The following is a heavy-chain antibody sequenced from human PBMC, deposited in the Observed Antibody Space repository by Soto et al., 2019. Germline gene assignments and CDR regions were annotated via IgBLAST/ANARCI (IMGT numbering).Heavy chain of an antibody. Sequence: QVQLQESGPGLVKPSQTLSLACTVSGGSISSGGYYWSWIRQHPGKGLEWIGYIYYSGSTYYNPSRKSGLTITADTSKQQFSQNLSSVTDADTAVYYCARQGRDRDDYGDYDWFDPWGQGPLVTVSS. V-gene: IGHV4-31*03. CDR3: ARQGRDRDDYGDYDWFDP. D-gene: IGHD4-17*01. J-gene: IGHJ5*02. CDR1: GGSISSGGYY. CDR2: IYYSGST.